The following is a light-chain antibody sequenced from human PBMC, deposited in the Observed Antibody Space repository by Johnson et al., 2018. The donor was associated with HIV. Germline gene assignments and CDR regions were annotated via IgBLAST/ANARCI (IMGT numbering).Light chain of an antibody. CDR1: SSNIGNNY. CDR3: GTWDSSLSAYV. CDR2: DNN. J-gene: IGLJ1*01. Sequence: QSVLTQPPSVSAAPGQKVTISCSGSSSNIGNNYVSWYQQLPGTAPKLLIYDNNKRPSGIPDRFSGSKSGTSATLGITGLQTGDEADDYCGTWDSSLSAYVFGTGTKVTGL. V-gene: IGLV1-51*01.